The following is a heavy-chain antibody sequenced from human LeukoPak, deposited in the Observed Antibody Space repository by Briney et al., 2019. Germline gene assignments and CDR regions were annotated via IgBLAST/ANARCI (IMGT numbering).Heavy chain of an antibody. CDR3: AKLGIAEAGTGYNWFDP. D-gene: IGHD6-19*01. J-gene: IGHJ5*02. V-gene: IGHV3-23*01. CDR1: GFTFSSYA. CDR2: ISGSGGST. Sequence: GGSLRLSCAASGFTFSSYAMSWVRQAPGKGLEWVSAISGSGGSTYYADSVKGRFTISRDNSKNTLYLQMNSLRAEDTAVYYCAKLGIAEAGTGYNWFDPWGQGTLVTVSS.